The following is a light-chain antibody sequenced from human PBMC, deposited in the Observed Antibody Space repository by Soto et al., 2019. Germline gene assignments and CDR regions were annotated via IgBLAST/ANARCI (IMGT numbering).Light chain of an antibody. CDR2: GAS. J-gene: IGKJ3*01. CDR1: QTVNSPY. V-gene: IGKV3-20*01. CDR3: HQHETSPPT. Sequence: EIVLTQSPGTLSLSPVERATLSCRASQTVNSPYLAWYQQKPGQAPRLLISGASTRATGIPDRFSGSGSGTEFTLTISRLESEDFAVYYCHQHETSPPTFGPGTKVDI.